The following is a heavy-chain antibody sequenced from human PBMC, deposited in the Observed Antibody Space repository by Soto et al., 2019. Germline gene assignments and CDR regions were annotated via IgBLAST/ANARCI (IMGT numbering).Heavy chain of an antibody. D-gene: IGHD3-10*01. CDR1: GGSISSYY. CDR2: IYYSGST. Sequence: SETISLTRPVSGGSISSYYRNWEKKPPGKGLEWIGYIYYSGSTNYNPSLKSRVTISVDTSKNQFSLKLNSMTAADTAVYYCARHNYGSGSTYFDYWGQGTLVTVSS. J-gene: IGHJ4*02. CDR3: ARHNYGSGSTYFDY. V-gene: IGHV4-59*08.